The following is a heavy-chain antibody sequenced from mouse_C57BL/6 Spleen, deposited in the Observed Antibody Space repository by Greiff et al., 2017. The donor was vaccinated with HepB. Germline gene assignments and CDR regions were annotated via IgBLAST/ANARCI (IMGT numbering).Heavy chain of an antibody. CDR2: INPSNGGT. CDR3: ARRWGPTKIFDY. CDR1: GYTFTSYW. J-gene: IGHJ2*01. V-gene: IGHV1-53*01. D-gene: IGHD1-3*01. Sequence: VQLQQSGTELVKPGASVKLSCKASGYTFTSYWMHWVKQRPGQGLEWIGNINPSNGGTNYNEKFKSKATLTVDKYSSTAYMQLSSLTSEDSAVYYCARRWGPTKIFDYWGQGTTLTVSS.